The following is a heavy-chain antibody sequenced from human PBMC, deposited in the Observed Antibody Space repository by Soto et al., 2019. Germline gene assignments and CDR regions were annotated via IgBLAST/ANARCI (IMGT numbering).Heavy chain of an antibody. CDR3: ARGSDQSTYYEGFDY. J-gene: IGHJ4*02. CDR2: IYHSGNI. D-gene: IGHD3-22*01. CDR1: GGSXSGSTNS. Sequence: TLSLTCGVSGGSXSGSTNSWNWIRQPPGKGLEWIGHIYHSGNINYNPSLKSRVTISLDRSKNQFSLKLSSVTAADTAVYYCARGSDQSTYYEGFDYWGQGTLVTVSS. V-gene: IGHV4-30-2*01.